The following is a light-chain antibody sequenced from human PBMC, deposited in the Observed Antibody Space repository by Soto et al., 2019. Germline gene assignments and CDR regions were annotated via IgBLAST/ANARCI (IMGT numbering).Light chain of an antibody. CDR2: EDN. Sequence: NFMLIQPHSVSESPGKTVTISCTRSSGSITSDYVQWYQQRPDSSPSIVIYEDNQRPSGVPDRFSASIDGSANSASLTIAGLKTEDEAQYHCQSADSKTRGAVFGGGTQLTVL. CDR1: SGSITSDY. J-gene: IGLJ7*01. CDR3: QSADSKTRGAV. V-gene: IGLV6-57*01.